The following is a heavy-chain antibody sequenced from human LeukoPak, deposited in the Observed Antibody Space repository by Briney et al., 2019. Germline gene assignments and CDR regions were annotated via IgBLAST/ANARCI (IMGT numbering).Heavy chain of an antibody. CDR3: AKDPDYDFWSGYYPHYYYYGMDV. CDR2: ISGSGGST. Sequence: GGSLRLSCAASGFTFSSYAMSWVRQAPGKGLEWVSAISGSGGSTYYADSVKGRFTISRDNSKNTLYLQMNSLRAEDTAVYYCAKDPDYDFWSGYYPHYYYYGMDVWGQGTTVTVSS. J-gene: IGHJ6*02. D-gene: IGHD3-3*01. V-gene: IGHV3-23*01. CDR1: GFTFSSYA.